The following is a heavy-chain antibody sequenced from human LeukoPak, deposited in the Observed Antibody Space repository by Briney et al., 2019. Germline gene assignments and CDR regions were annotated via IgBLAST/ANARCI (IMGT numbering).Heavy chain of an antibody. V-gene: IGHV1-3*01. CDR2: INAGNGNT. J-gene: IGHJ4*02. D-gene: IGHD2-2*01. CDR1: GYTFTSHA. CDR3: ARRGYCSSTSCPGYFDY. Sequence: ASVKVSCKASGYTFTSHAMHWVRQAPGQRLEWMGWINAGNGNTKYSQKFQGRVTITRDTSASTAYMELSSLRSEDTAVYYCARRGYCSSTSCPGYFDYWGQGTLVTVSS.